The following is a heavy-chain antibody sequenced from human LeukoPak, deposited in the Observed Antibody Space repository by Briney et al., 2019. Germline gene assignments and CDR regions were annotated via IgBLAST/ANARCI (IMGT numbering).Heavy chain of an antibody. D-gene: IGHD3-3*01. J-gene: IGHJ6*03. Sequence: SETLSLTCTVSGGSISSHYWSWIRQPPGNGLEWIGYIYYSGSTNYNPSLKSRVTISVDTSKNQFSLKLSSVTAADTAVYYCASNRGYYDFWSGSYYHYYMDVWGKGTTVTVSS. CDR2: IYYSGST. CDR3: ASNRGYYDFWSGSYYHYYMDV. V-gene: IGHV4-59*11. CDR1: GGSISSHY.